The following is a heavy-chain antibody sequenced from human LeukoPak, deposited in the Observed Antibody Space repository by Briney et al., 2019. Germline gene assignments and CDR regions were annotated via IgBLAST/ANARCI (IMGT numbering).Heavy chain of an antibody. D-gene: IGHD7-27*01. CDR2: IESKTDGGTT. Sequence: GGSLRLSCAASGFTFSNAWMSWVRQAPGKGQKWVGRIESKTDGGTTDYAAPVKGRFTISRDDSKNTLYLQMNSLKTEDTAVYYCTTDTSGDDYRGQGTLVTVSS. CDR1: GFTFSNAW. V-gene: IGHV3-15*04. CDR3: TTDTSGDDY. J-gene: IGHJ4*02.